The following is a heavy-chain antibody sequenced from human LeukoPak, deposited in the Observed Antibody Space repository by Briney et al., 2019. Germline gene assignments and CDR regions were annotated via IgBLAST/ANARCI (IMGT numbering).Heavy chain of an antibody. D-gene: IGHD6-19*01. CDR1: GSSISSSSYY. J-gene: IGHJ4*02. CDR3: ARDKGRSSGWPPYFDY. Sequence: SETLSLTCTVSGSSISSSSYYWGWIRQPPGKGLEWIGSIYYSGSTYYNPSLKSRVTISVDTSKNQFSLKLSSVTAADTAVYYCARDKGRSSGWPPYFDYWGQGTLVTVSS. CDR2: IYYSGST. V-gene: IGHV4-39*07.